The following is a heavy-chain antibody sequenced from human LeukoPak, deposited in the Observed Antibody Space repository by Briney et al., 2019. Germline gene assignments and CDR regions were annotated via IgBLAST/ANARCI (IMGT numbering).Heavy chain of an antibody. CDR2: IWYDGTKK. CDR3: AKYEGSYFDY. V-gene: IGHV3-30*02. J-gene: IGHJ4*02. Sequence: PGGSLRLSCAASGFTFSNYGMHWVRHAPGNGLEWVAVIWYDGTKKYYADSVKGRLTISRENSKNALYLERNRLRAKYTAIYYCAKYEGSYFDYWGQGTLVTVSS. CDR1: GFTFSNYG. D-gene: IGHD3-16*01.